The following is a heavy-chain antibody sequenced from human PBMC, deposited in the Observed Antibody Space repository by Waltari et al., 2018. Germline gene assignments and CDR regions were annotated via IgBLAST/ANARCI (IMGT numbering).Heavy chain of an antibody. J-gene: IGHJ3*02. CDR2: TIPIFGSP. D-gene: IGHD3-16*01. CDR1: GGHFGRYA. CDR3: ARRKLGEAFDI. Sequence: QVQLVQSGAEVKKPGSSVRVSRRASGGHFGRYAITWVRQAPGQGLEWMGGTIPIFGSPMYAPKFQGRVSITADELTYTVYMELNSLRSDDTAIYYCARRKLGEAFDIWGQGTMVIVSS. V-gene: IGHV1-69*12.